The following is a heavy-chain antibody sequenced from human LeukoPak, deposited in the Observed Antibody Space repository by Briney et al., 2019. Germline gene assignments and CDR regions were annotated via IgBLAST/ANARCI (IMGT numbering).Heavy chain of an antibody. Sequence: SETLSLTCTISGGFISSYYWSWIRQPPGKGLEWIGYIYYSGTTTYSPSLKSRITMSVDTSKNQFSLRLNSVAAADTAVYYCARRGAARRYDGLDVWGPGTPVTVSS. V-gene: IGHV4-59*08. CDR2: IYYSGTT. D-gene: IGHD6-6*01. CDR1: GGFISSYY. CDR3: ARRGAARRYDGLDV. J-gene: IGHJ6*02.